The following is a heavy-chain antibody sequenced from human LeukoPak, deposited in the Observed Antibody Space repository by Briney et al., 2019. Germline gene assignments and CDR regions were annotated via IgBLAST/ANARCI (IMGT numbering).Heavy chain of an antibody. D-gene: IGHD6-13*01. Sequence: ASVKVSCKASGYTFTSYDINWVRQATGQGLEWMGWMNPNSGNTGYAQKFQGRVTMTRNTSISTAYMELSSLRSEDTAVYYCARGPIAAAGTYYYYYGMDVWGQGTTVTVSS. CDR3: ARGPIAAAGTYYYYYGMDV. V-gene: IGHV1-8*01. CDR2: MNPNSGNT. CDR1: GYTFTSYD. J-gene: IGHJ6*02.